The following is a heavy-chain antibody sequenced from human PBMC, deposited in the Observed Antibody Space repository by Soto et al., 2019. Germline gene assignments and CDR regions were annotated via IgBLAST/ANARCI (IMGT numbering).Heavy chain of an antibody. CDR2: IYYSGNT. CDR1: GGSTSIDNY. D-gene: IGHD3-16*01. Sequence: SETLSLTCTVSGGSTSIDNYWSCIRQPPGKGLEWIGHIYYSGNTDYNPSLKSRLAILIDTSKNQFSLKLSSVTAADTAVYFCAREGGESSDFLYYFDLWCQGRMFTVSS. J-gene: IGHJ4*02. V-gene: IGHV4-30-4*01. CDR3: AREGGESSDFLYYFDL.